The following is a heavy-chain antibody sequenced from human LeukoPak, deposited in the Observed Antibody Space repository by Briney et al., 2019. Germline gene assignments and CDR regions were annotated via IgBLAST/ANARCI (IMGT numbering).Heavy chain of an antibody. V-gene: IGHV4-59*01. CDR1: GGPISSYY. CDR3: ARSRDILTGYHFDY. J-gene: IGHJ4*02. Sequence: SETLSLTCRVSGGPISSYYWSWIRQPPGKGLEWIGSIYFSGSTKYNPSLKSRVTISVDTSKSQFSLKLSSVTAADTAVYYCARSRDILTGYHFDYWGQGTLVTVSS. CDR2: IYFSGST. D-gene: IGHD3-9*01.